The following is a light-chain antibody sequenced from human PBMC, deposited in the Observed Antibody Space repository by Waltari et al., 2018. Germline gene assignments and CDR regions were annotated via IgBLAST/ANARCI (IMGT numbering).Light chain of an antibody. CDR2: HTS. V-gene: IGKV3-20*01. CDR1: QGVGKY. J-gene: IGKJ1*01. CDR3: QKYDFLPAT. Sequence: EIVLTQSPGTLSLFPGERATLSCRASQGVGKYLSWYQQRPGLAPRLLLYHTSIRATGIPDRFSGGGYGTDFSLTISRLEPEDFAVYYCQKYDFLPATFSQGTTVEIK.